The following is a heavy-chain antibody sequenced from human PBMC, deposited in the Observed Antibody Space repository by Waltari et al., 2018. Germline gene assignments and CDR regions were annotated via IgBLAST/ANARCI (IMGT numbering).Heavy chain of an antibody. CDR2: FHPEDGET. D-gene: IGHD1-26*01. Sequence: QVQLVQSGAEVKKPGASVKVSCKVSGYTLTELSMHWVRQAPGKGLEWRGGFHPEDGETIYAQNFQGRVTMTEDTSTDTAYMELSSLRSEDTAVYYCATVPGRELLRNWYFDLWGRGTLVTVSS. V-gene: IGHV1-24*01. CDR1: GYTLTELS. J-gene: IGHJ2*01. CDR3: ATVPGRELLRNWYFDL.